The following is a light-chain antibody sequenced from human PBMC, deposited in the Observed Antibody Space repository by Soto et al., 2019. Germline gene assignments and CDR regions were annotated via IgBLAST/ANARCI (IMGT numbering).Light chain of an antibody. CDR3: QPDSSSLGVT. CDR2: GAS. J-gene: IGKJ4*01. CDR1: QSVSSSY. Sequence: IVLSQTTGTLSLSPGERATLSCRSSQSVSSSYLAWYQQKPGQAPRLLIYGASSRATGIPDRFSGSGSGTDFTLTISRLEPEDFAVYYCQPDSSSLGVTFGGGTKVAI. V-gene: IGKV3-20*01.